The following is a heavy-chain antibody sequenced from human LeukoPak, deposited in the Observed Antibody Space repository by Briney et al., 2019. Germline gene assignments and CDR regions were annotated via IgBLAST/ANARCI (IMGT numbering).Heavy chain of an antibody. CDR3: ARAESPFWSGSPFDY. Sequence: GGSLRLSCAASGFTFSSYAMHWVRQAPGKGLEYVSAISSNGGSTYYANSVKGRFTISRDNSKNTLYLQMGSLRAEDMAVYYCARAESPFWSGSPFDYWGQGTLVTVSS. V-gene: IGHV3-64*01. CDR2: ISSNGGST. J-gene: IGHJ4*02. D-gene: IGHD3-3*01. CDR1: GFTFSSYA.